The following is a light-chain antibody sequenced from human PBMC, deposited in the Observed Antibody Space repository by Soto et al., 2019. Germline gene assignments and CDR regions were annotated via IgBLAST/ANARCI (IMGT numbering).Light chain of an antibody. V-gene: IGKV3-15*01. CDR1: QSVSSN. Sequence: EIVMTQSPATLSVSPGERATLSCRASQSVSSNLAWYQQKPGQAPRLLINGASTRATGIPARFSGSGSGTEFTFTISSLQSEDFAVYYCQQYNNWSRTCGQGTKVEIK. J-gene: IGKJ1*01. CDR3: QQYNNWSRT. CDR2: GAS.